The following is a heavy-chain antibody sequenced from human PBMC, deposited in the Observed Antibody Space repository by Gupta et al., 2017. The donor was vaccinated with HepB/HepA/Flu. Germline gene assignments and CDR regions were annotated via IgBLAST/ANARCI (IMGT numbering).Heavy chain of an antibody. CDR3: AREHGPSAFWSGSNQVYMDV. CDR1: VSTLSSYG. J-gene: IGHJ6*03. Sequence: QVQLVESGGGVVQPGRSLRLSCAASVSTLSSYGMHWVRQAPGKGLEWVAVIWYDGSNKYYADSVKGRFTISRDNSKNTLYLQMNSVRAEDTAVYYCAREHGPSAFWSGSNQVYMDVWGKGTTVTVSS. V-gene: IGHV3-33*01. CDR2: IWYDGSNK. D-gene: IGHD3-3*01.